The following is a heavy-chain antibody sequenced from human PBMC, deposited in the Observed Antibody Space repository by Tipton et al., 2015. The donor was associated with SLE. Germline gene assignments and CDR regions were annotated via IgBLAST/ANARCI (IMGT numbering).Heavy chain of an antibody. V-gene: IGHV3-30*18. CDR2: IWYAGSNK. CDR1: GFTLRSYG. J-gene: IGHJ6*04. D-gene: IGHD2-21*02. CDR3: AKDRGVVATGYYYYGIDV. Sequence: SLRLSCAASGFTLRSYGMHWVRQAPGKGLEWVAVIWYAGSNKYYADSVKGRFTISRDNSKNTLYLQMDGLRPEDTAVYYCAKDRGVVATGYYYYGIDVWGKGTAVTDSS.